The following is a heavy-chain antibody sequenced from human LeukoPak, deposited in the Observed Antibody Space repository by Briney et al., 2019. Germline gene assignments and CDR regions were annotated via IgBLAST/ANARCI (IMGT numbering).Heavy chain of an antibody. CDR1: GGSISSGGYY. CDR2: IYYSGST. Sequence: PSQTLSLTCTVSGGSISSGGYYWSWIRQHPGKGLEWIGYIYYSGSTYYNPSLKSRVTISVDTSKNQFSLKLSSVTAADTAVYYCARVVVPAATAEYFQHWGQGTLVTVSP. D-gene: IGHD2-2*01. V-gene: IGHV4-31*03. J-gene: IGHJ1*01. CDR3: ARVVVPAATAEYFQH.